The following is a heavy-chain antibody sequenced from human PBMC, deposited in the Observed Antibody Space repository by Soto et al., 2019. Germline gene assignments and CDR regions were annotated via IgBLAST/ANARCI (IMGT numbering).Heavy chain of an antibody. V-gene: IGHV3-21*01. CDR2: VSSRGSYI. Sequence: PGGSLRLSCAASGFNFSSYTMNWVRQSPGKGPEWVSSVSSRGSYIYFADSVRGRFTISRDNAKNSLDLQMNSLRAEDTAVYYCARGSRTSSQPRYFDYWGQGTLVTVSS. D-gene: IGHD2-2*01. CDR3: ARGSRTSSQPRYFDY. CDR1: GFNFSSYT. J-gene: IGHJ4*02.